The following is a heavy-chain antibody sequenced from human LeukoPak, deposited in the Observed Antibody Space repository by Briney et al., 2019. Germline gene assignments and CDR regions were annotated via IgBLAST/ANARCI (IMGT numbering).Heavy chain of an antibody. CDR1: GFTVSSNY. V-gene: IGHV3-53*01. J-gene: IGHJ4*02. D-gene: IGHD3-22*01. Sequence: GGSLRLSCAASGFTVSSNYMSWVRQAPGKGLEWVSVIYSGGSTYYADSVKGRFTISRDNAKNSPYLQMNSLRAEDTAVYYCARDQDYYDSSGYPSVFDYWGQGTLVTVSS. CDR3: ARDQDYYDSSGYPSVFDY. CDR2: IYSGGST.